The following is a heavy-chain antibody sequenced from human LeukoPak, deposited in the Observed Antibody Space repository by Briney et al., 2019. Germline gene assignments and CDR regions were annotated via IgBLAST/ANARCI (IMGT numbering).Heavy chain of an antibody. CDR1: GFTFDDYA. J-gene: IGHJ4*02. Sequence: GGSPRLSCAVSGFTFDDYAMHWVRQAPGKGLEWVSGISWNSGSIGYADSVKGRFTISRDNAKNSLYLQMNSLRAEDTALYYCAKDIGGITMVRGVGFDYWGQGTLVTVSS. D-gene: IGHD3-10*01. CDR3: AKDIGGITMVRGVGFDY. CDR2: ISWNSGSI. V-gene: IGHV3-9*01.